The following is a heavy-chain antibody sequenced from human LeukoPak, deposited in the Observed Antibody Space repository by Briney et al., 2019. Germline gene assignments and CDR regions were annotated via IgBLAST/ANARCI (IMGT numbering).Heavy chain of an antibody. J-gene: IGHJ2*01. CDR3: ARAYCGGDCYRSRPWYFDL. CDR1: GYTFTGYY. D-gene: IGHD2-21*02. V-gene: IGHV1-2*04. Sequence: ASVTVSCTASGYTFTGYYMHWVRQAPGQGLEWMGWINPNSGGTNYAQKFQGWVTMTRDTSISTAYMELSRLRSDDTAVYYCARAYCGGDCYRSRPWYFDLWGRGTLVTVSS. CDR2: INPNSGGT.